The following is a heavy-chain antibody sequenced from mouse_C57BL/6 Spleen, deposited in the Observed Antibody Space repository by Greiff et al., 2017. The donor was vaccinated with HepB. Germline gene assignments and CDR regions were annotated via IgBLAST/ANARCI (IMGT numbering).Heavy chain of an antibody. CDR3: ARDYGSRRGFAY. CDR2: INPGSGGT. V-gene: IGHV1-54*01. CDR1: GYAFTNYL. J-gene: IGHJ3*01. Sequence: VQLQQSGAELVRPGTSVKVSCKASGYAFTNYLIEWVKQRPGQGLEWIGVINPGSGGTNYNEKFKGKATLTADKSSSTAYMQLSSLTSEDSAVYFCARDYGSRRGFAYWGQGTLVTVSA. D-gene: IGHD1-1*01.